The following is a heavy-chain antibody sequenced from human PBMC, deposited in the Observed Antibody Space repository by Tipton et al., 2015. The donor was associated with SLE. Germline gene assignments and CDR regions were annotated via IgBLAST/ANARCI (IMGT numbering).Heavy chain of an antibody. Sequence: SLRLSCAASGFTFSSYAMSWVRQAPGKGLGWVSAISGSGGSTYYADSLKGRFTLSRDNSKNTLYLQMNSLRAEDTAVYYCAKDLPDYGGNSGDAYWGQGTLVTVSS. J-gene: IGHJ4*02. CDR3: AKDLPDYGGNSGDAY. V-gene: IGHV3-23*01. D-gene: IGHD4-23*01. CDR2: ISGSGGST. CDR1: GFTFSSYA.